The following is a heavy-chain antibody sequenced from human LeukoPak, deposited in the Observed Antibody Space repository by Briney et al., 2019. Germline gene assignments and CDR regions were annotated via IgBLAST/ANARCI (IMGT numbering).Heavy chain of an antibody. CDR3: ARARGNTYGYFEY. Sequence: GGSLRLSCAASGLTLSGYWMHWVRQAPGKGLVWVSRINCDASSTSYADSVKDRFTISRDNAKSTLYLQMNSLRVEDTAVYYCARARGNTYGYFEYWGQGTLVTVSS. D-gene: IGHD5-18*01. J-gene: IGHJ4*02. CDR2: INCDASST. V-gene: IGHV3-74*01. CDR1: GLTLSGYW.